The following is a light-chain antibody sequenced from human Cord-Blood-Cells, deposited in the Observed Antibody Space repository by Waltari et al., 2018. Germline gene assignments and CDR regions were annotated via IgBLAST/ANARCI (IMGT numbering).Light chain of an antibody. CDR1: SSDVGSYNL. CDR2: EGS. V-gene: IGLV2-23*01. Sequence: QSALTQPASVSGSPGQSTTISCTGPSSDVGSYNLVSWYQQHPGKAPKLMIYEGSKRPSGVSNRFSGSKSGNTASLTISGLQAEDEADYYCCSYAGSSTVVFGGGTKLTVL. CDR3: CSYAGSSTVV. J-gene: IGLJ2*01.